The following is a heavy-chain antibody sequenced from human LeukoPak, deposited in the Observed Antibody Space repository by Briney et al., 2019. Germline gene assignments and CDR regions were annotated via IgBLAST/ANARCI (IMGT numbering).Heavy chain of an antibody. CDR3: AREAGYSSSWVDY. J-gene: IGHJ4*02. V-gene: IGHV3-48*04. D-gene: IGHD6-13*01. CDR2: ISSSGSTI. Sequence: GGSLRLSCAASGFTFSSYSMSWIRQAPGKGLEWVSYISSSGSTIYYADSVKGRFTISRDNAKNSLYLQMNSLRAEDTAVYYCAREAGYSSSWVDYWGQGTLVAVSS. CDR1: GFTFSSYS.